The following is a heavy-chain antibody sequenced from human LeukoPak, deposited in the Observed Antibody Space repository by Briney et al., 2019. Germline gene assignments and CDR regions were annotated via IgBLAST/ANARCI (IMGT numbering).Heavy chain of an antibody. Sequence: QPGGSLRLSCTASGFTFSDYDIHWVRQATGKGLEWVSAIDTAGDTYYADSVKGRFTISRENAKNSFYLQMNSLRAGDTAVYYCAREAYYHDSSGYRSYYFDYWGPGTLVTVSS. CDR3: AREAYYHDSSGYRSYYFDY. CDR1: GFTFSDYD. J-gene: IGHJ4*02. D-gene: IGHD3-22*01. V-gene: IGHV3-13*01. CDR2: IDTAGDT.